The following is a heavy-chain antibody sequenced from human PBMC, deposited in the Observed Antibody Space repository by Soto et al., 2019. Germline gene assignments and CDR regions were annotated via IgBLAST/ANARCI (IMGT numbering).Heavy chain of an antibody. J-gene: IGHJ2*01. D-gene: IGHD3-22*01. CDR2: IIPIFGTA. V-gene: IGHV1-69*01. CDR1: GGTFSSYA. Sequence: QVQLVQSGAEVKKPGSSVKVSCKASGGTFSSYAISWVRQAPGQGLEWMGGIIPIFGTANYAQKFQGRVTITADESTSSAYMELSSLRSEDTAVYYCAENYYDSSGYYVDYWYFDLWGRDTLVTVSS. CDR3: AENYYDSSGYYVDYWYFDL.